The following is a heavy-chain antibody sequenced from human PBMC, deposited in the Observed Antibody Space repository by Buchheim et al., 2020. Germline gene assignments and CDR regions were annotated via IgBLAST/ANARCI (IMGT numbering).Heavy chain of an antibody. D-gene: IGHD3-22*01. J-gene: IGHJ4*02. CDR2: IWYDGSNQ. V-gene: IGHV3-33*01. Sequence: QVQLVESGGGVVQPGRSLRLSCAASGFTFSNFGMHWVRQAPGKGLGWVAVIWYDGSNQYYADSVKGRFTISRDNSKNTPYLQMNSLRAEDTAVYFCAREDSSGYYSFDYWGQGTL. CDR1: GFTFSNFG. CDR3: AREDSSGYYSFDY.